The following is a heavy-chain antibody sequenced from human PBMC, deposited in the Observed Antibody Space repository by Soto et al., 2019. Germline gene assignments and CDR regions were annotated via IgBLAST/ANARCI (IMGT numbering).Heavy chain of an antibody. Sequence: GGSLRLSCAASGFTFSSYWMHWVRQAPGKGLVWVSRINSDGSSTSYADSVKGRFTISRDNAKNTLYLQMNRLRAEDTAVYYCAREGRGVVVPGGMDVWGQGTTVTVSS. CDR2: INSDGSST. CDR1: GFTFSSYW. J-gene: IGHJ6*02. V-gene: IGHV3-74*01. D-gene: IGHD2-2*01. CDR3: AREGRGVVVPGGMDV.